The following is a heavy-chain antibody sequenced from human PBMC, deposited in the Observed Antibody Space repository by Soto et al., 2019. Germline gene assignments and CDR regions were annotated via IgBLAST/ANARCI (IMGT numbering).Heavy chain of an antibody. Sequence: PEETLSLTCAVYGVSFSGYYWSWIRHPPGKGLEWIGEINHSGSTNYNPSLKSRVTISVDTSKKQFSLKLRSVTAADTAVYYCVRDGTKTLRDWFDPWGQGISVTVSS. CDR2: INHSGST. V-gene: IGHV4-34*01. CDR1: GVSFSGYY. J-gene: IGHJ5*02. D-gene: IGHD1-1*01. CDR3: VRDGTKTLRDWFDP.